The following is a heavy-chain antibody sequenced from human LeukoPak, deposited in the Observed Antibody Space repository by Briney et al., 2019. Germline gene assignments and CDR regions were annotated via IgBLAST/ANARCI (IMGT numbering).Heavy chain of an antibody. V-gene: IGHV1-18*01. J-gene: IGHJ5*02. CDR1: GYTLSSYG. CDR2: ISAYNGNT. Sequence: GASVKVSCKASGYTLSSYGINWVRQVPGQGLEWMGWISAYNGNTDYAQKFQGRVTMTTDTSASTAYMELRSLRSDDTAVYYCARNKAAGTYWFDPWGQGTLVTVSS. CDR3: ARNKAAGTYWFDP. D-gene: IGHD6-13*01.